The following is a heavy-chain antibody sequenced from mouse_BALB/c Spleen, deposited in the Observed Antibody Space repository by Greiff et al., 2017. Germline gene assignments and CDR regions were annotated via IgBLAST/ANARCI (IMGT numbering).Heavy chain of an antibody. V-gene: IGHV5-17*02. D-gene: IGHD1-1*01. CDR3: ARGDYYGSKYFDV. CDR1: GFTFSSFG. Sequence: EVMLVESGGGLVQPGGSRKLSCAASGFTFSSFGMHWVRQAPEKGLEWVAYISSGSSTIYYADTVKGRFTISRDNPKNTLFLQMTSLRSEETAMYYCARGDYYGSKYFDVWGAGTTVTVSS. J-gene: IGHJ1*01. CDR2: ISSGSSTI.